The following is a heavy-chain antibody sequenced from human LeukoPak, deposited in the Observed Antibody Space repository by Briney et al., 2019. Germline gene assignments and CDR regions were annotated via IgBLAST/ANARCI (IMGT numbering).Heavy chain of an antibody. Sequence: PGGSLRLSCAASGFTFSSYAMSWVRQAPGKGLERVSTISAGGATTVYADSVKGRFTISRDNSRNTLYLLMNSLRSEDTAIYFCARYSERSFDYWGQGALVTVSS. D-gene: IGHD1-26*01. CDR1: GFTFSSYA. CDR3: ARYSERSFDY. V-gene: IGHV3-23*01. CDR2: ISAGGATT. J-gene: IGHJ4*02.